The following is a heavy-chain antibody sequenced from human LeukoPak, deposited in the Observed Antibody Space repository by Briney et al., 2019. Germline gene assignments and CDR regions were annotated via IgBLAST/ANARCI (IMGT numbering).Heavy chain of an antibody. V-gene: IGHV4-34*01. CDR2: INHSGST. J-gene: IGHJ4*02. Sequence: PSETLSLTCAVYGGSFSGYYWNWIRQPPGKGLEWIGEINHSGSTNYNPSLKSRVTISVDTSKNQFSLKLSSVTAADTAVYYCARHVIDILTGYYKVEFDYWGRGTLVTVSS. CDR3: ARHVIDILTGYYKVEFDY. CDR1: GGSFSGYY. D-gene: IGHD3-9*01.